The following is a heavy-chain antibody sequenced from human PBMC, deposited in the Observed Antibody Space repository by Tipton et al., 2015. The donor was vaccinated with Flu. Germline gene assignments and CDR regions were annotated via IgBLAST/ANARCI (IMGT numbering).Heavy chain of an antibody. CDR3: ARDRGGPPDDY. CDR1: GYTFATFG. D-gene: IGHD2-15*01. J-gene: IGHJ4*02. V-gene: IGHV1-18*01. CDR2: IATHNGNT. Sequence: QLVQSGAEVKKPGASVKVSCKASGYTFATFGISWLRQASGQGLEWMGWIATHNGNTNYAQKVQGRVTMTRDTSTTTAYMELRSLRLDDTAVYYCARDRGGPPDDYWGQGTLVTVSS.